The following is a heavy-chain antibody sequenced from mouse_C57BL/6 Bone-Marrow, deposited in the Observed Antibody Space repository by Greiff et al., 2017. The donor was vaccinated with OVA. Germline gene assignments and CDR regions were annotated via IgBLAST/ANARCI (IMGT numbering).Heavy chain of an antibody. D-gene: IGHD1-1*01. CDR1: GYTFTSYW. CDR2: IHPNSGST. Sequence: QVQLQHPGAELVKPGASVKLSCKASGYTFTSYWMSWVKQRPGQGLEWIGMIHPNSGSTNYNEKFKSKATLTVDKSSSTAYMQLCSLTSEDSAVYYCARITTVVGPPHYWGQGTTLTVSS. J-gene: IGHJ2*01. CDR3: ARITTVVGPPHY. V-gene: IGHV1-64*01.